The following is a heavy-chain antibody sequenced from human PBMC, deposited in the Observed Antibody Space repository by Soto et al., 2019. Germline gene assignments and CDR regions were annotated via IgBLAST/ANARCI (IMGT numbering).Heavy chain of an antibody. J-gene: IGHJ3*02. D-gene: IGHD6-19*01. CDR3: ARGGPIAVAGHDAFDI. V-gene: IGHV4-39*01. CDR1: GGSISSSSYY. Sequence: QLQLQESGPGLVKPSETLSLTCTVSGGSISSSSYYWGWIRQPPGKGLEWIGSIYYSGSTYYNPSLKSRVTISVDTSKNQFSLKLSSVTAADTAVYYCARGGPIAVAGHDAFDIWGQGTMVTVSS. CDR2: IYYSGST.